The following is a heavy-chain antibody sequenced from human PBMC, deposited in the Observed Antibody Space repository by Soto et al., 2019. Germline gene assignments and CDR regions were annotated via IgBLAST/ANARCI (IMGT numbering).Heavy chain of an antibody. V-gene: IGHV6-1*01. CDR3: ARDRVESSGFFSLPSRGAKDAFDI. CDR2: TYYRSKWYN. J-gene: IGHJ3*02. D-gene: IGHD6-19*01. Sequence: QSQTLSLTCAISGDSVSSNSAAWNWIRQSPSRGLEWLGRTYYRSKWYNDYAVSVKSRITINPDTSKNQFSLQLNSVTPEDTAVYYCARDRVESSGFFSLPSRGAKDAFDIWGQGTMVTVSS. CDR1: GDSVSSNSAA.